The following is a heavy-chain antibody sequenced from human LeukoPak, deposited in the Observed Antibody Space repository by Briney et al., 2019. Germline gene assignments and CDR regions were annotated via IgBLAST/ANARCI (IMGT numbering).Heavy chain of an antibody. V-gene: IGHV1-69*13. D-gene: IGHD1-1*01. J-gene: IGHJ5*02. CDR3: ARRDSANWNDSGGFDP. CDR2: IIPTFGTA. CDR1: GGTFSSYA. Sequence: GASVKVSCKASGGTFSSYAISWVRQAPGQGLEWMGGIIPTFGTANYAQKFQGRVTITADESTSTAYMELSSLRSEGTAVYYCARRDSANWNDSGGFDPWGQGTLVTVSS.